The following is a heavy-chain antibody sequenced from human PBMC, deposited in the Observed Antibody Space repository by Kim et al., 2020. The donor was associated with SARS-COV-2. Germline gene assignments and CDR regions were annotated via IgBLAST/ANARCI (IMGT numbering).Heavy chain of an antibody. J-gene: IGHJ4*02. CDR3: ASFHYYGSGKGDYFDY. V-gene: IGHV1-69*01. D-gene: IGHD3-10*01. Sequence: KFQGRVTITADESTSTAYMELSSLRSEDTAVYYCASFHYYGSGKGDYFDYWGQGTLVTVSS.